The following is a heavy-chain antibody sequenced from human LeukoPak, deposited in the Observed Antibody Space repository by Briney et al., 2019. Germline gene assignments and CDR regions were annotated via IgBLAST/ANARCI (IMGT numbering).Heavy chain of an antibody. CDR1: GGSFSGYY. D-gene: IGHD3-22*01. CDR3: ARYRNYYDSSGFDY. J-gene: IGHJ4*02. Sequence: SETLSLTCAVYGGSFSGYYWSWVRQPPGKGLEWIGEINHSGSTNYNPSLKSRVTISVDTSKNQFSLKLSSVTAADAAVYYCARYRNYYDSSGFDYWGQGTLVTVSS. V-gene: IGHV4-34*01. CDR2: INHSGST.